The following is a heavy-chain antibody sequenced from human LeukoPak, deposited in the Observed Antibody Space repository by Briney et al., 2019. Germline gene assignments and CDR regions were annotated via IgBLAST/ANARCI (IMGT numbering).Heavy chain of an antibody. D-gene: IGHD3-22*01. CDR1: GYTFTSYY. CDR2: INPSGGST. J-gene: IGHJ4*02. Sequence: GASVKVSCKASGYTFTSYYMHWVRQAPGQGLEWMGIINPSGGSTSYAQKFQGRVTMTTDTSTSTAYMELRSLRSDGTAVYYCARERAPRGADSMGIHFSDYFDYWGQGTLVTVSS. V-gene: IGHV1-46*01. CDR3: ARERAPRGADSMGIHFSDYFDY.